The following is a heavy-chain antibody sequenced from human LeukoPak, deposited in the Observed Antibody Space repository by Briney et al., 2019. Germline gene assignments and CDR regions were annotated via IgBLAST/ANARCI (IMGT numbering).Heavy chain of an antibody. CDR3: ARVGDYGSGFDY. CDR2: LLSDASRT. CDR1: GFTVSTYW. Sequence: GGSLRLSCAASGFTVSTYWMHWARQGPGKGLVWVSRLLSDASRTTYANSVKGRFTISGDNAKNTLYLQMNSLREEDTAVYYCARVGDYGSGFDYWGQGTLVTVSS. V-gene: IGHV3-74*01. D-gene: IGHD3-10*01. J-gene: IGHJ4*02.